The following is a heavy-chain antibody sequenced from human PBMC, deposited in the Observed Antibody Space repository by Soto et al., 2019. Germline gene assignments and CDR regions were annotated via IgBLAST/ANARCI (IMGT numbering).Heavy chain of an antibody. D-gene: IGHD1-7*01. CDR1: GYTFTGYY. J-gene: IGHJ5*02. V-gene: IGHV1-2*02. CDR2: INPNSGGT. Sequence: ASVKVSCKASGYTFTGYYMHWVRQAPGQGLEWMGWINPNSGGTNYAQKFQGRVTMTRDTSISTAYMELSRLRSDDTAVYYCARDSRNYRLSSRNWFDPWGQGTLVTVSS. CDR3: ARDSRNYRLSSRNWFDP.